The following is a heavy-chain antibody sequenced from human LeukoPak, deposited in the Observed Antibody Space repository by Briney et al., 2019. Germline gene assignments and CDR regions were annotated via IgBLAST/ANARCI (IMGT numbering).Heavy chain of an antibody. J-gene: IGHJ4*02. CDR2: IRSKAYGGTT. D-gene: IGHD3-22*01. Sequence: PGGSLRLSCTASGFTFGDYAMSWFRQAPGKGLEWVGFIRSKAYGGTTEYAASVKGRFTISRDDSKSIAYLQMNSLKTEDTAVYYCTREHGITMILHWGQGTLVTVSS. V-gene: IGHV3-49*03. CDR1: GFTFGDYA. CDR3: TREHGITMILH.